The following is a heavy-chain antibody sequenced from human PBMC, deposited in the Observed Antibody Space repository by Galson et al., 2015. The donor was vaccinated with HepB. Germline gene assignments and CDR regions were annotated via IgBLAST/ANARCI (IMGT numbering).Heavy chain of an antibody. CDR2: ISGYNGDA. CDR1: GYSFISYG. V-gene: IGHV1-18*01. D-gene: IGHD4-17*01. CDR3: ARVGRGTTMWDY. J-gene: IGHJ4*02. Sequence: SVKVSCKASGYSFISYGITWVRQAPGQGLEWMGWISGYNGDAKYAQNFQDGVTMTTDTSTSTAYMELRSLRTDGTAVYFCARVGRGTTMWDYWGQGTLSPSSQ.